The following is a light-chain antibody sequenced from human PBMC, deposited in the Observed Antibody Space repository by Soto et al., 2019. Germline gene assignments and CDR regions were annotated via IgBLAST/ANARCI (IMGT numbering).Light chain of an antibody. J-gene: IGLJ3*02. Sequence: QSVLTQPPSVSGAPGQRVTISCTGSSSNIGAGYDVHWYQQLPGTAPKLLIYGNSNRPSGVPDRFSGSKSGTSASLAITGLQAEDEAHYYCGAWDNSLKGGVFGGGTKVTVL. CDR3: GAWDNSLKGGV. CDR1: SSNIGAGYD. CDR2: GNS. V-gene: IGLV1-40*01.